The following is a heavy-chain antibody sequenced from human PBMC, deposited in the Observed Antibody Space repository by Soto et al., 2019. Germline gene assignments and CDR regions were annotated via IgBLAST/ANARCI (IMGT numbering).Heavy chain of an antibody. V-gene: IGHV3-33*01. CDR1: GFTFSSYG. J-gene: IGHJ4*02. CDR3: ARALGYCTNGVCYKAKFYYFDY. Sequence: GGSQRLSCAASGFTFSSYGMHWVRQAPGKGLEWVAVIWYDGSNKYYADSVKGRFTISRDNSKNTLYLQMNSLRAEDTAVYYCARALGYCTNGVCYKAKFYYFDYWGQGTLVTVSS. D-gene: IGHD2-8*01. CDR2: IWYDGSNK.